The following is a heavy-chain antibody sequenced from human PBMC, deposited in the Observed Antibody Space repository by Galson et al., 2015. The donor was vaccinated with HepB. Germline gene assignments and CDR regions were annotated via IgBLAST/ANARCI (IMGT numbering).Heavy chain of an antibody. CDR2: VNHGGNT. J-gene: IGHJ4*02. Sequence: ETLSLTCAVSGFSINNGYYWGWIRQPPGKGLEWIGSVNHGGNTYYNPSLMIRVTISVDTFKNQFSLRMTSVTAADTAVYYCVRPEYSGSSRVDYWGQGTLVTVSS. V-gene: IGHV4-38-2*01. CDR3: VRPEYSGSSRVDY. D-gene: IGHD6-6*01. CDR1: GFSINNGYY.